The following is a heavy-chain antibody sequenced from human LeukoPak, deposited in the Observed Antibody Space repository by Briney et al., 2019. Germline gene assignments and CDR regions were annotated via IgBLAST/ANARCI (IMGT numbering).Heavy chain of an antibody. CDR2: IYYSGSN. CDR3: ARRVVVTAIDAFDI. V-gene: IGHV4-59*01. CDR1: GGSISSYY. Sequence: PSETLSLTCTVSGGSISSYYWSWLRQPPGKGLECTGYIYYSGSNNYNPSLKSRVTISVDTSKNQFSLKLSSVTAADTAVYYCARRVVVTAIDAFDIWGQGTMVTVSS. J-gene: IGHJ3*02. D-gene: IGHD2-21*02.